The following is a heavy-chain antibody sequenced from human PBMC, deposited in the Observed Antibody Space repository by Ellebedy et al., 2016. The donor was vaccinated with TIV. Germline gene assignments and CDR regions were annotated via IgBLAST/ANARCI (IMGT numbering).Heavy chain of an antibody. CDR3: ATPNPFDYGNYEGPFDI. Sequence: AASVKVSCKVSGYTFTELSIHWVRQAHGRGLEWMGGFDPEDGETIYAQKLQGRVTMTEDTSTDTAYMELSSLTSEDTAIYYCATPNPFDYGNYEGPFDIWGQGTMVTVSS. CDR1: GYTFTELS. D-gene: IGHD4-11*01. CDR2: FDPEDGET. J-gene: IGHJ3*02. V-gene: IGHV1-24*01.